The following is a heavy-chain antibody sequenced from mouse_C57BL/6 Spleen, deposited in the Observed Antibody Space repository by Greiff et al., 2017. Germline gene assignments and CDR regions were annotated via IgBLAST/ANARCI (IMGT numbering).Heavy chain of an antibody. Sequence: DVKLQESGAELVRPGASVKLSCTASGFNIKDYYMHWVKQRPEQGLEWIGRIDPEDGDTEYAPKFQGKATMTADTSSNTAYLQLSSLTSEDTAVYYCTLPNLGQDPWYFEGWGTGTTVTVSS. CDR3: TLPNLGQDPWYFEG. V-gene: IGHV14-1*01. D-gene: IGHD3-3*01. CDR1: GFNIKDYY. CDR2: IDPEDGDT. J-gene: IGHJ1*03.